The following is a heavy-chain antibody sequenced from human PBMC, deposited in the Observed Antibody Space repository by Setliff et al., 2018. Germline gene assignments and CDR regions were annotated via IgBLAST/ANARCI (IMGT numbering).Heavy chain of an antibody. J-gene: IGHJ4*02. CDR2: IYSSGST. D-gene: IGHD3-9*01. V-gene: IGHV4-30-4*08. CDR1: GGSISSGDYY. Sequence: SETLSLTCTVSGGSISSGDYYWSWIRQPPGKGLEWIGYIYSSGSTYYNPSLKSRVSISVDTSKNQFSLKLSSVTAADTAVYYCARESRYYDILTGYYIGYWGQGTLVTVSS. CDR3: ARESRYYDILTGYYIGY.